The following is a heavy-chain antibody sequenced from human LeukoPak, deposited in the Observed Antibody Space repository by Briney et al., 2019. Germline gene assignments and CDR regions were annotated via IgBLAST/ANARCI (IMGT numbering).Heavy chain of an antibody. CDR1: GGSISSYY. V-gene: IGHV4-34*01. D-gene: IGHD3-22*01. CDR2: INHSGST. Sequence: SETLSLTCTVSGGSISSYYWSWIRQPPGKGLEWIGEINHSGSTNYNPSLKSRVTISVDTSKNQFSLKLSSVTAADTAVYYCARSGGYYYSTDYWGQGTLVTVSS. J-gene: IGHJ4*02. CDR3: ARSGGYYYSTDY.